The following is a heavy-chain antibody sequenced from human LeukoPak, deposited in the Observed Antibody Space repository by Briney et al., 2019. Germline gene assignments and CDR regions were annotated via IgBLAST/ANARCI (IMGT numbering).Heavy chain of an antibody. Sequence: PSETLSLTCAVSGGSISSGGYSWSWIRQPPGKGLEWIGYIYYSGSTNYNPSLKSRVTISVDTSKNQFSLKLSSVTAADTAVYYCARVAAAGKLRGFDYWGQGTLVTVSS. CDR3: ARVAAAGKLRGFDY. CDR2: IYYSGST. J-gene: IGHJ4*02. CDR1: GGSISSGGYS. V-gene: IGHV4-61*08. D-gene: IGHD6-13*01.